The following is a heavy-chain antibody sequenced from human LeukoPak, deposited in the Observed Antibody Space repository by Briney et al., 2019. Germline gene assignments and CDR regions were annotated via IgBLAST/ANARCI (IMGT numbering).Heavy chain of an antibody. D-gene: IGHD2-8*01. CDR1: GFTFSSFA. J-gene: IGHJ6*03. Sequence: GGSLRLSCAASGFTFSSFAMSWVRQAPGKGLEWVSAISGSGGSTYYADSVKGRFTISRDNYKNTLYLQMNSLRAEDTAVYYCANGNRCTSPNCLGYYYFYMDVWGKGTTVTVSS. CDR2: ISGSGGST. V-gene: IGHV3-23*01. CDR3: ANGNRCTSPNCLGYYYFYMDV.